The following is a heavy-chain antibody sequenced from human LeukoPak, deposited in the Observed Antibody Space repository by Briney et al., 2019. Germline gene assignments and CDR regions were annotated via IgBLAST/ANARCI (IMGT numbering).Heavy chain of an antibody. D-gene: IGHD3-22*01. CDR2: ISGSGGST. Sequence: GGSLRLSCAASGFTFSSYAMSWVRQAPGKGLEWVSAISGSGGSTYYADSVKGRFTISRDNFKNTLYLQMNSLRAEDTAVYYCAKATMIVVVMAFDYWGQGTLVTVSS. J-gene: IGHJ4*02. V-gene: IGHV3-23*01. CDR3: AKATMIVVVMAFDY. CDR1: GFTFSSYA.